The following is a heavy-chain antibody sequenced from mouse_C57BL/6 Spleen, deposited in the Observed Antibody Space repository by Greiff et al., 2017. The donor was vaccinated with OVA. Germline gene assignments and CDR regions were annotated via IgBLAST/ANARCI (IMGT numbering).Heavy chain of an antibody. D-gene: IGHD2-3*01. J-gene: IGHJ1*03. CDR1: GYTFTDYY. V-gene: IGHV1-26*01. CDR2: INPNNGGT. Sequence: VQLQQSGPELVKPGASVKISCKASGYTFTDYYMNWVKQSHGKSLEWIGDINPNNGGTSYNQKFKGKATLTVDKSSSTAYMELRSLTSEDSAVYYCARDGPYWYFDVWGTGTTVTVSS. CDR3: ARDGPYWYFDV.